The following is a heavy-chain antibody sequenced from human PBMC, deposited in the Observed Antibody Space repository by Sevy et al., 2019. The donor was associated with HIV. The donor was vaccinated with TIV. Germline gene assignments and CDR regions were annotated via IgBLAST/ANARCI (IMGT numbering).Heavy chain of an antibody. CDR3: ARDRRELSYDSSGYSDAFDI. Sequence: GGSLRLSCRVSGFSFQYSMNWVRQAPGKGLEWVSSISSSSNYIYYADSLKGRFTVPRDNAKNSVYLQMNSLRAEDTAVYYCARDRRELSYDSSGYSDAFDIWGQGTLVTVSS. D-gene: IGHD3-22*01. V-gene: IGHV3-21*01. CDR2: ISSSSNYI. J-gene: IGHJ3*02. CDR1: GFSFQYS.